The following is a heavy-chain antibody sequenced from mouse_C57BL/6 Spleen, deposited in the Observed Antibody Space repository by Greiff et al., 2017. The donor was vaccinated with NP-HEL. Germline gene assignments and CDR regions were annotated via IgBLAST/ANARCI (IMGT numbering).Heavy chain of an antibody. CDR1: GFTFSSYT. J-gene: IGHJ3*01. CDR3: ARDGNYGAWFAY. Sequence: EVMLVESGGGLVKPGGSLKLSCAASGFTFSSYTMSWVRQTPEKRLEWVATISGGGGNTYYPDSVKGRFTISRDNAKNTLYLQMSSLRSEDTALYYCARDGNYGAWFAYWGQGTLVTVSA. D-gene: IGHD2-1*01. CDR2: ISGGGGNT. V-gene: IGHV5-9*01.